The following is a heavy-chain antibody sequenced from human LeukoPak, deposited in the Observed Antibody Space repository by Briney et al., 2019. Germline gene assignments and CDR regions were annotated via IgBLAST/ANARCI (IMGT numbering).Heavy chain of an antibody. D-gene: IGHD3-22*01. J-gene: IGHJ4*02. Sequence: SQTLSLTCTVSGGSLSSGGYYWSWIRQPAGKGLEWIGRIYTSGSTNYNPSLKSRVTISVDTSKNQFSLKLSSVTAADTAVYYCARGTRSGYYPDYWGQGTLVTVSS. CDR2: IYTSGST. CDR1: GGSLSSGGYY. CDR3: ARGTRSGYYPDY. V-gene: IGHV4-61*02.